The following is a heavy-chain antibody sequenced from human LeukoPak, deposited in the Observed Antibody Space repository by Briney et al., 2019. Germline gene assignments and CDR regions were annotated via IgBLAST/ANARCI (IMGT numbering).Heavy chain of an antibody. D-gene: IGHD1/OR15-1a*01. CDR2: IYGDDET. Sequence: PGGSLRLSCAASGFTFSSYWMSWVRQAPGKGLEWVSVIYGDDETNYADSVKGRFTISRVNSKNTLYLQMNSPRADDTAVYYCAREAVMPVAPVKIGTSDRPLYEYYGLDVWGQGTTVTVS. V-gene: IGHV3-53*01. J-gene: IGHJ6*02. CDR1: GFTFSSYW. CDR3: AREAVMPVAPVKIGTSDRPLYEYYGLDV.